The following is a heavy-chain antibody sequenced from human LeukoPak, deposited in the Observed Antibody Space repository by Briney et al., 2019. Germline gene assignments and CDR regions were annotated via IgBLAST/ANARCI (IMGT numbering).Heavy chain of an antibody. Sequence: GGSMRLCSASSGFVFRSYALSWVRQAPGKGLEWVSGISNSGDSLHYADSVRGRFTISRDNSVNTVYMEMHSLGVEDTAIYYCAKGDYGGSYWYLDVWGRGTLVTVSS. CDR1: GFVFRSYA. CDR2: ISNSGDSL. J-gene: IGHJ2*01. CDR3: AKGDYGGSYWYLDV. V-gene: IGHV3-23*01. D-gene: IGHD4/OR15-4a*01.